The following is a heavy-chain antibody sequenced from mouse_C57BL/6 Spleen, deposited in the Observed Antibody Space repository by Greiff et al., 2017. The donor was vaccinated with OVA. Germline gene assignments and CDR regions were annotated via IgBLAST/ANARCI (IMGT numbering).Heavy chain of an antibody. D-gene: IGHD2-5*01. V-gene: IGHV2-3*01. J-gene: IGHJ1*03. CDR3: AKGDSNYFYWYFDV. Sequence: QVQLKQSGPGLVAPSQSLSITCTVSGFSLTSYGVSWVRQPPGKGLEWLGEIWGDGSTNYHSALISRLSISKDNPKSQVFLKLNSLQTDDTTTDYCAKGDSNYFYWYFDVWGTGTTVTVSS. CDR2: IWGDGST. CDR1: GFSLTSYG.